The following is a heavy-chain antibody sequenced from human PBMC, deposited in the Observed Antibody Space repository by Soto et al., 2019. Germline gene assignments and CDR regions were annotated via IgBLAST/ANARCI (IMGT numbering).Heavy chain of an antibody. CDR1: GGSISSGVYS. J-gene: IGHJ3*02. CDR3: ARLEMATIISFAFDI. D-gene: IGHD5-12*01. V-gene: IGHV4-30-2*01. Sequence: QLPLQESGSGPVKPSQTLSLTCAVSGGSISSGVYSCSWIRQPPGKGLEWIGYIYHSGSTYYNPSLKSRVTISVDRSKHQFALKRSSVTDAYTAVYYCARLEMATIISFAFDIWGQGTMVTVSS. CDR2: IYHSGST.